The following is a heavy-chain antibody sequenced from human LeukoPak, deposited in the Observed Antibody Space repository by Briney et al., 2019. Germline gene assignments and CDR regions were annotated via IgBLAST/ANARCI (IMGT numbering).Heavy chain of an antibody. CDR1: GFTFSSYA. J-gene: IGHJ4*02. D-gene: IGHD2-15*01. CDR3: AKRICSGGSCYFHY. CDR2: TSGSGGST. Sequence: GVSLRLSCTASGFTFSSYAMSWVRQAPGKGLEWVSSTSGSGGSTYYADSVEGRFTISRDNSKNTLYLQMSSLRAEDTAIYYCAKRICSGGSCYFHYWGQGTLVTASA. V-gene: IGHV3-23*01.